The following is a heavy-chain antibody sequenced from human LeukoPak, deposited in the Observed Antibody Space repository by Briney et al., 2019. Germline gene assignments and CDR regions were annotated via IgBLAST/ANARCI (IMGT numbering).Heavy chain of an antibody. D-gene: IGHD2-15*01. Sequence: ASVKVSCKASGYTFTGYYIHWVRQAPGQGLEWMGWINPNSGGTNYAQKFQGRVTTTRDTSISTAYMELSRLRSDDTAVYYCARGYSTSVGGRFDYWGQGTLVTVSS. J-gene: IGHJ4*02. CDR3: ARGYSTSVGGRFDY. CDR1: GYTFTGYY. V-gene: IGHV1-2*02. CDR2: INPNSGGT.